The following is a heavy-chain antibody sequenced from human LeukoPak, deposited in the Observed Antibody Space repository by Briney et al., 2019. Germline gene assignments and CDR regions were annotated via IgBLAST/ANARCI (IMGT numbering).Heavy chain of an antibody. CDR2: MNPNSGNT. Sequence: GASVKVSCKASGGTFSSYAISWVRQATGQGLEWMGWMNPNSGNTGYAQKFQGRVTMTRNTSISTAYMELSSLRSEDTAVYYCARGGGGKWLRLIPYWGQGTLVTVSS. J-gene: IGHJ4*02. CDR3: ARGGGGKWLRLIPY. V-gene: IGHV1-8*02. CDR1: GGTFSSYA. D-gene: IGHD5-12*01.